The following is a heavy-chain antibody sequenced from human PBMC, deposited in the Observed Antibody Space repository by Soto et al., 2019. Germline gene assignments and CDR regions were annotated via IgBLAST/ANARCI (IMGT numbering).Heavy chain of an antibody. CDR1: GGSISSGGYY. J-gene: IGHJ4*02. Sequence: QVQLQESGPGLVKPSQTLSLTCTVSGGSISSGGYYWSWIRQHPGKGLEWIGYIYYSGSTYYNPSLKSRVTVSVDTSKNQFPLKLSSVTAADTAVYYCARGLGSGSLGGNDYWGQGTLVTVSS. CDR2: IYYSGST. D-gene: IGHD3-10*01. CDR3: ARGLGSGSLGGNDY. V-gene: IGHV4-31*03.